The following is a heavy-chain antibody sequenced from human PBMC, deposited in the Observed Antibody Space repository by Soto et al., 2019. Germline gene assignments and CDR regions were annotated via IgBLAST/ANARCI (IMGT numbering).Heavy chain of an antibody. J-gene: IGHJ5*02. CDR1: GCSISSGGYY. Sequence: QVQLQESGPGLVKPSQTLSLTCTVSGCSISSGGYYWSWIRQHPGKGLEWIGYIYYSGSTYYNPSLKSRVTISVDTSKNQCSLKLSSVTAADTAVYYCARDRLGSSGENWFDPWGQGTLVTVSS. V-gene: IGHV4-31*03. D-gene: IGHD1-26*01. CDR2: IYYSGST. CDR3: ARDRLGSSGENWFDP.